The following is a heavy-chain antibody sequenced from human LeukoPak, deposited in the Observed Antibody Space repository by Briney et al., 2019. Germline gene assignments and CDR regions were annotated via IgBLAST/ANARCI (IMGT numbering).Heavy chain of an antibody. CDR3: ARSMGGNYDYVWGSPRVRAFDY. CDR2: ISSSSSYI. J-gene: IGHJ4*02. V-gene: IGHV3-21*01. Sequence: GGSLRLSYAASGFTFSSYSMNWVRQAPGKGLEWVSSISSSSSYIYYADSVKGRFTISRDNAKNSLYLQMNSLRAEDTAVYYCARSMGGNYDYVWGSPRVRAFDYWGQGTLVTVSS. D-gene: IGHD3-16*01. CDR1: GFTFSSYS.